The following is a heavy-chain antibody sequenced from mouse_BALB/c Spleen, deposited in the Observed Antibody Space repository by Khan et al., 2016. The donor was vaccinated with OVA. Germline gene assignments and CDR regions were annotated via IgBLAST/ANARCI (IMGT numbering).Heavy chain of an antibody. Sequence: QVQLQQSGAELVRPGTSVQVSCKASGYAFTDYLIEWLKQRPGQGLEWVGVINPGSGDITNNEKFMDKATLTDDKSSSNAYMQLTSLTYEDSAVYFCSRSGYGFGAYWGPGTLVTVSA. V-gene: IGHV1-54*01. CDR1: GYAFTDYL. J-gene: IGHJ3*01. CDR3: SRSGYGFGAY. CDR2: INPGSGDI. D-gene: IGHD3-2*02.